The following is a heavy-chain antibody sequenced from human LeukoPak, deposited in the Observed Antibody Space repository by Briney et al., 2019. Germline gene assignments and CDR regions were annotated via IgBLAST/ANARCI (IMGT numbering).Heavy chain of an antibody. CDR3: ARGGGRMVRRGSFDI. D-gene: IGHD3-10*01. V-gene: IGHV4-39*01. J-gene: IGHJ3*02. CDR1: GGSISSSRYY. Sequence: PSETLSLTCTVSGGSISSSRYYWGWIRQPPGKGLEWIGNTYYSGTTYYNPSLKSRVTISVDTSMNQFSLNLSSVTAADAAVYYCARGGGRMVRRGSFDIWGQGTMVTVSS. CDR2: TYYSGTT.